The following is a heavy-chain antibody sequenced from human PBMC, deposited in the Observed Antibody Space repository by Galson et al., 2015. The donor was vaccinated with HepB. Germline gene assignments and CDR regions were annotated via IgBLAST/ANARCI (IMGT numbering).Heavy chain of an antibody. CDR2: IFPSDSDT. Sequence: QSGAEVKKSGESLKISCKGSGYTFATSWIGWVRQMPGKGLEWMGIIFPSDSDTRYSPSFQGQVTISADKSVSTAYLQWTSLKPSDTAIYYCAKSTYSHYGFNPWGQGTLVTVSS. CDR3: AKSTYSHYGFNP. V-gene: IGHV5-51*01. CDR1: GYTFATSW. D-gene: IGHD4-17*01. J-gene: IGHJ5*02.